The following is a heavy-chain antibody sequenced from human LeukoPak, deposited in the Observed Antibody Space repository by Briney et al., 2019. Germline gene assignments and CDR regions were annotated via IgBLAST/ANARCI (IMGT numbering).Heavy chain of an antibody. CDR1: GYTFTSYY. CDR3: ARNIIAPRGPVDY. CDR2: IIPIFGTA. D-gene: IGHD6-13*01. J-gene: IGHJ4*02. Sequence: ASVKVSCKASGYTFTSYYIHWVRQAPGQGLEWMGGIIPIFGTANYAQKFQGRVTITADESTSTAYMELSSLRSEDTAVYYCARNIIAPRGPVDYWGQGTLVTVSS. V-gene: IGHV1-69*13.